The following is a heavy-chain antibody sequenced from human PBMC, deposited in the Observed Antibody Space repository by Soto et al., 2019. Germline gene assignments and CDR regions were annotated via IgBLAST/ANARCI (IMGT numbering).Heavy chain of an antibody. CDR3: ASTYYDFWSGYSYYIDV. D-gene: IGHD3-3*01. Sequence: RLEWMGWINAGNGNTKYSQKFQGRVTITRDTSASTAYMELSSLRSEDTAVYYCASTYYDFWSGYSYYIDVWGKGTTVTVSS. J-gene: IGHJ6*03. V-gene: IGHV1-3*01. CDR2: INAGNGNT.